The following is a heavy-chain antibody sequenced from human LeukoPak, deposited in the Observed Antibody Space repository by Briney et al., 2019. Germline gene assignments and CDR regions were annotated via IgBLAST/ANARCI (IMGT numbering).Heavy chain of an antibody. CDR1: GFTFSTYS. CDR2: ISSSSSTI. J-gene: IGHJ4*02. D-gene: IGHD7-27*01. V-gene: IGHV3-48*01. CDR3: ARGATGDRLGY. Sequence: GGSLRLSCAASGFTFSTYSMNWVRQAPGKGLEWVSYISSSSSTIYYADSVKGRFTISRDNARNSLYLQMNSLRAEDTAVYCCARGATGDRLGYWGQGTLVTVSS.